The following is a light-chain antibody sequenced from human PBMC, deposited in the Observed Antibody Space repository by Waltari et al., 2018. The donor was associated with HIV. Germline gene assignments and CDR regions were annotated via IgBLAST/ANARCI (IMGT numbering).Light chain of an antibody. CDR1: PYHIGGNT. Sequence: QSVLAQPPSASGTPGQRVTISCSGSPYHIGGNTVSLYQQLPGTAPKLLIYSNNERPSGVPDRLSGSTSGTSASLVISGLQSEDEADYYCAAWDDSLKGGAFGTGTKVTVL. J-gene: IGLJ1*01. CDR2: SNN. CDR3: AAWDDSLKGGA. V-gene: IGLV1-44*01.